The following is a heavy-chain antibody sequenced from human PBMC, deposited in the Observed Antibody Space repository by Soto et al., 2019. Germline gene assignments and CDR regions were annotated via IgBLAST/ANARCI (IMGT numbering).Heavy chain of an antibody. CDR1: GFTFSNAW. J-gene: IGHJ4*02. CDR2: IKSKTDGGTT. Sequence: GGSLRLSCAASGFTFSNAWMSWVRQAPGKGLEWVGRIKSKTDGGTTNYAAPVKGRFTISRDDSKNTLYLQMNSLKTEDTAVYYCTTDRRIIWFGELLVDYWGQGTLVTVSS. V-gene: IGHV3-15*01. CDR3: TTDRRIIWFGELLVDY. D-gene: IGHD3-10*01.